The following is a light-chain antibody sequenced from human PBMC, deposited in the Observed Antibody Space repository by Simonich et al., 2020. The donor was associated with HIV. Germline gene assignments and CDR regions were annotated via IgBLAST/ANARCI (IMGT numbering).Light chain of an antibody. V-gene: IGKV4-1*01. CDR1: QSILFSSNNKNY. Sequence: DIVMTQSPDSLAVSLGERATINCKSSQSILFSSNNKNYLAWYQKKPGQPPKLLIDWASTRESGVPDRFSGSGSGTDFTLTISSLQAEDVAVYYCQQYYSTPPTFGQGTKVKIK. J-gene: IGKJ1*01. CDR3: QQYYSTPPT. CDR2: WAS.